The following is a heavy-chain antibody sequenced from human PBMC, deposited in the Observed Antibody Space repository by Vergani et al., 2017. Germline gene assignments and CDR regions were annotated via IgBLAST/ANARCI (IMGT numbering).Heavy chain of an antibody. CDR3: ARGSSTSWSYWFDP. V-gene: IGHV4-61*02. J-gene: IGHJ5*02. Sequence: QVQLQESGPGLVKPSQTLSLTCTVSGGSISSGSYYWSWIRQPAGKGLEWIGRIYTSGSTNYNPSLKSRVTISVDTSKNQFSLKLSSVTAADTAVYYCARGSSTSWSYWFDPWGQGTLVTVSS. D-gene: IGHD2-2*01. CDR2: IYTSGST. CDR1: GGSISSGSYY.